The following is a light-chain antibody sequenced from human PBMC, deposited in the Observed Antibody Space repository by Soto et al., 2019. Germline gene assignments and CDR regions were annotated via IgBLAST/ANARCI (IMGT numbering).Light chain of an antibody. Sequence: IPMTQSLSSLSASVGDRVTITCRASQSISSYLNWYQQKPGTTPTLLIYAASSLQSGVPSRFSGSGSGTDFTLTISSLQPEDFATYYCQQSYSTPRTFGQGTKVEIK. J-gene: IGKJ1*01. CDR3: QQSYSTPRT. V-gene: IGKV1-39*01. CDR2: AAS. CDR1: QSISSY.